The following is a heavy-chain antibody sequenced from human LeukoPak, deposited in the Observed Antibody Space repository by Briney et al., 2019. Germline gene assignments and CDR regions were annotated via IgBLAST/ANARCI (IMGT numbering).Heavy chain of an antibody. CDR3: ARDFWRCYYTPMLVNH. D-gene: IGHD3-3*01. J-gene: IGHJ5*02. CDR1: GFTFSSYW. Sequence: PGRCLSLSCAVSGFTFSSYWMHWARQAPGKGLVWVSRIHSDGNRTIYADSVKGRLPLSRHNPKHTLYRQMNSQRDEDTGVYYCARDFWRCYYTPMLVNHWGRGTLVTVP. V-gene: IGHV3-74*01. CDR2: IHSDGNRT.